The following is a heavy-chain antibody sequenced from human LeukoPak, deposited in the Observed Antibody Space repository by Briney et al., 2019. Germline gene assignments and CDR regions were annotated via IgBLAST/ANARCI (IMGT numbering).Heavy chain of an antibody. CDR2: ISSSGSTI. D-gene: IGHD3-22*01. Sequence: GGSLRLSCAASGFTFRDYYMIWIRQTPGKGLEWVSYISSSGSTISDAAPVEGRFTISRDNAKNSLFLQMSSLRAEDTAVYYCARAEYDYDGSDYVEPSYFDFWGQGTLVTVSS. V-gene: IGHV3-11*01. J-gene: IGHJ4*02. CDR1: GFTFRDYY. CDR3: ARAEYDYDGSDYVEPSYFDF.